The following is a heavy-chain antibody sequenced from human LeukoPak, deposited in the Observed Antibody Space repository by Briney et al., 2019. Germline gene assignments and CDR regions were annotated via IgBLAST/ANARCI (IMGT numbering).Heavy chain of an antibody. V-gene: IGHV1-69*04. Sequence: GASVKVSCKASGGSFSTYVLTWVRQAPGQGLEWMGRIIPVLGVSNFAQKFQGRVAITADKSTNTAHMELSRLESGDTAVYYCARDRESGSSGWRIGGYYYYGMDVWGQGTTVTVSS. CDR1: GGSFSTYV. CDR2: IIPVLGVS. CDR3: ARDRESGSSGWRIGGYYYYGMDV. D-gene: IGHD6-19*01. J-gene: IGHJ6*02.